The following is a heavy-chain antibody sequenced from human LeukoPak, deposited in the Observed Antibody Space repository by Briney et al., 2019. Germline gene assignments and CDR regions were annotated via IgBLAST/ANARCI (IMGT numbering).Heavy chain of an antibody. CDR2: IYYSGST. V-gene: IGHV4-59*01. D-gene: IGHD2-21*02. CDR1: GGSISSYY. J-gene: IGHJ5*02. Sequence: SETLSLTCTVSGGSISSYYWSWIRQPPWKGLEWIGYIYYSGSTNYNPSLKSRVTISVDTSKNQFSLKLSSVTAADTAVYYCARHYCGGDCYSGNWFDPWGQGTLVTVSS. CDR3: ARHYCGGDCYSGNWFDP.